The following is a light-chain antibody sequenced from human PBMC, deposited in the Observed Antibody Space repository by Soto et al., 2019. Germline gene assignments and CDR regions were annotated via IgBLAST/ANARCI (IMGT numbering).Light chain of an antibody. Sequence: EFVLTQSPGTLSLSPGERATLSCRASQTVRNNYLAWYQQKPGKAPKLLIYKASTLKSGVPSRFSGSGSGTDFTLTISRLEPEDFAVYYCQQYGSSPQSFGQGTKVDIK. J-gene: IGKJ1*01. CDR3: QQYGSSPQS. CDR2: KAS. V-gene: IGKV3-20*01. CDR1: QTVRNNY.